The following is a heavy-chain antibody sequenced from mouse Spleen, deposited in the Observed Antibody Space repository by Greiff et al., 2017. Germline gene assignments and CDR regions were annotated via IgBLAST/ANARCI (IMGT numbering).Heavy chain of an antibody. V-gene: IGHV1-81*01. J-gene: IGHJ3*01. CDR3: ARLGFFYDYDEFAY. CDR1: GYTFTSYG. D-gene: IGHD2-4*01. Sequence: QVQLQQSGAELARPGASVKLSCKASGYTFTSYGISWVKQRTGQGLEWIGEIYPRSGNTYYNEKFKGKATLTADKSSSTAYMELRSLTSEDSAVYFCARLGFFYDYDEFAYWGQGTLVTVSA. CDR2: IYPRSGNT.